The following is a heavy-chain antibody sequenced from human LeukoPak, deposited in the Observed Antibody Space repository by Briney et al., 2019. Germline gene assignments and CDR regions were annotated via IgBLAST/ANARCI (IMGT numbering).Heavy chain of an antibody. Sequence: GGSLRLSCAASGFTFYNSGMGWVRQAPGKGLEWVSAISGSGGATYYADSVKGRFTVSRDDSKNTLYLQMNSLRAEDTAVYYCARDPTTTDYWGQGTLVTVSS. CDR1: GFTFYNSG. J-gene: IGHJ4*02. D-gene: IGHD1-1*01. CDR3: ARDPTTTDY. CDR2: ISGSGGAT. V-gene: IGHV3-23*01.